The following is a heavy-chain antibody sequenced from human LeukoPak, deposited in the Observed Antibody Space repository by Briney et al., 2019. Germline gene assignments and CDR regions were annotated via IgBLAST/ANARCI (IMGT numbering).Heavy chain of an antibody. CDR3: ATALVVVAATSWFDP. CDR1: GYTFTDYY. Sequence: ASVKVSCKVSGYTFTDYYMHWVQQAPGKGLELMGLVDPEDGETIYAEKFQGRVTITADTSTDTAYMELSSLRSEDTAVCYCATALVVVAATSWFDPWGQGTLFTVSS. V-gene: IGHV1-69-2*01. J-gene: IGHJ5*02. D-gene: IGHD2-15*01. CDR2: VDPEDGET.